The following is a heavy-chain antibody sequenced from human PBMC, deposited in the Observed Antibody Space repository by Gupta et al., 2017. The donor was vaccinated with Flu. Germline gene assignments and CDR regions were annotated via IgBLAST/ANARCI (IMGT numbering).Heavy chain of an antibody. CDR1: G. CDR2: INTNTGNP. Sequence: GIHWVRQAPGQGLQWMGWINTNTGNPTYAQGFTGHFVFSLDTSVSTAYLRISSLKAEDTAVYYCAREGDFWSGYYFDYWGQGTLVTVSS. CDR3: AREGDFWSGYYFDY. D-gene: IGHD3-3*01. V-gene: IGHV7-4-1*02. J-gene: IGHJ4*02.